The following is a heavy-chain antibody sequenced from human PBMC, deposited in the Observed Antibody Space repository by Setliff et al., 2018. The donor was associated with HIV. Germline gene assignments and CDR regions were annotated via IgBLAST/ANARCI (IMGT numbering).Heavy chain of an antibody. V-gene: IGHV3-72*01. CDR2: TRNKVNSYTT. D-gene: IGHD3-10*01. CDR3: ARGRLLWSGSYYYYYMDV. CDR1: GFSVSTYW. Sequence: PGGSLRLSCAASGFSVSTYWMNWVRQAPGKGLEWVGRTRNKVNSYTTEYAASVKGRFTISRDDSKNSLYLQMNSLKTEDTAVYYCARGRLLWSGSYYYYYMDVWGKGTTVTVSS. J-gene: IGHJ6*03.